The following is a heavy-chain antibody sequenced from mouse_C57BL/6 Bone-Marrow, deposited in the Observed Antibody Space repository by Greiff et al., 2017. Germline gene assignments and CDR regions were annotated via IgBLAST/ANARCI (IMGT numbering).Heavy chain of an antibody. V-gene: IGHV5-9-1*02. CDR2: ISSGGDYI. J-gene: IGHJ1*03. Sequence: EVQVVESGEGLVKPGGSLKLSCAASGFTFSSYAMSWVRQTPEKRLEWVAYISSGGDYIYYADTVKGRFTISRDNARNTLYLQMSSLKSEDTAMYYCTREGGNYGSHWYFDVWGTGTTVTVSS. CDR1: GFTFSSYA. CDR3: TREGGNYGSHWYFDV. D-gene: IGHD1-2*01.